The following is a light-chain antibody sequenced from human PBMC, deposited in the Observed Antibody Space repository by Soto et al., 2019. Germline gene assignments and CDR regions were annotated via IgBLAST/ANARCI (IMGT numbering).Light chain of an antibody. CDR1: TNDIGSYNY. CDR3: AAWDDTLKGPV. Sequence: QSALTQPASVSGSPGQSITLSCAGTTNDIGSYNYVSWFQQHPGEAPKLIIFEVTHRPSGISTRFSGSKSGNTASLAIGGLQSEDEADYYCAAWDDTLKGPVFGGGTKVTVL. CDR2: EVT. V-gene: IGLV2-14*01. J-gene: IGLJ2*01.